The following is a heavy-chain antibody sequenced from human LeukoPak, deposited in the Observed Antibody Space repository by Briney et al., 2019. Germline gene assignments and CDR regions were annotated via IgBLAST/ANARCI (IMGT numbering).Heavy chain of an antibody. CDR1: GYTFTGYY. Sequence: GASVKVSCKASGYTFTGYYMHWVRQAPGQGLEWMGWINPNSGGTNYAQKFQGRVTMARDTSISTAYMELSRLRSDDTAVYYCARVGRDAGISWVVVPAAIKDHWFDPWGQGTLVTVSS. V-gene: IGHV1-2*02. CDR2: INPNSGGT. D-gene: IGHD2-2*01. J-gene: IGHJ5*02. CDR3: ARVGRDAGISWVVVPAAIKDHWFDP.